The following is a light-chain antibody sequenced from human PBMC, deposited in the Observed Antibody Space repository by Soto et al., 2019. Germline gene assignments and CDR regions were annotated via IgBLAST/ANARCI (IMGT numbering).Light chain of an antibody. CDR2: ATN. V-gene: IGLV1-40*01. Sequence: QSVLTQPPSVSGAPGQRVTISCPGSSSNIGVGYDVHWYQQVPGTAPKLLIVATNYRPSGVPDRFSGSKSGASASLVITGLQADDDADYYCQSYDSSLSGIVFGGGTKRTVI. J-gene: IGLJ2*01. CDR3: QSYDSSLSGIV. CDR1: SSNIGVGYD.